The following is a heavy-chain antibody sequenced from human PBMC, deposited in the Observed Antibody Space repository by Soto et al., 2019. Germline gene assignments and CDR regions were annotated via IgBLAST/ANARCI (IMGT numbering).Heavy chain of an antibody. CDR1: GFTFSNYG. J-gene: IGHJ4*01. CDR3: ARDLSVCY. D-gene: IGHD3-16*01. V-gene: IGHV3-30*03. CDR2: ISYDGSNK. Sequence: QVQLVESGGGVVQPGRSLRLSCAASGFTFSNYGMHWVRQAPGKGLEWVAVISYDGSNKYYVDSVKGRFTISRDNSKNTLYLQMNSLGVEDTAVYYWARDLSVCYWGPGTLVTVSS.